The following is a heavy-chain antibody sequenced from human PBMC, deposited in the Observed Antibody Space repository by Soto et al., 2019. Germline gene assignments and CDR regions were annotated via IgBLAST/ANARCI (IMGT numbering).Heavy chain of an antibody. V-gene: IGHV3-21*01. Sequence: WSLRLSCAASVFTFSRYYMNWVRHAPGKGLEWVSSISTTSTYTHYADSLKGRFTISRDNAKKLLYLEMDSLRAEDTAVYYCARDDGVSSTTAKSFDIWGQGTKVIVS. CDR3: ARDDGVSSTTAKSFDI. CDR2: ISTTSTYT. J-gene: IGHJ3*02. CDR1: VFTFSRYY. D-gene: IGHD2-2*01.